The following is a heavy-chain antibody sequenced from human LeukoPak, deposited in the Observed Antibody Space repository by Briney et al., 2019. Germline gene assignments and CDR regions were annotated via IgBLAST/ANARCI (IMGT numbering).Heavy chain of an antibody. Sequence: KPSETPSLTCTVSGGSISSYYWSWIRQPPGKGLEWVGFAHYTETTNYNPYLQSRVTISIDTSKSQFSLRLSSVTAADTAVYFCAGYGVATTWAQSFDIWGQGTKVTVSS. CDR2: AHYTETT. V-gene: IGHV4-59*01. J-gene: IGHJ3*02. CDR3: AGYGVATTWAQSFDI. CDR1: GGSISSYY. D-gene: IGHD4-17*01.